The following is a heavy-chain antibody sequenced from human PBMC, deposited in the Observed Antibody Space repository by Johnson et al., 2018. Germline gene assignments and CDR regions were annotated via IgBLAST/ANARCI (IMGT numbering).Heavy chain of an antibody. CDR3: ARDTGQWELKGSFDI. CDR2: IWYDGSNK. Sequence: QVQLVESGGGVVQXGRSLRLSCAASGFTFSSYGMHWVRQAPGKGLEWVAVIWYDGSNKYYADSVMGGLTNSRDNSKDKLYLQRYSLRAEATCVYYCARDTGQWELKGSFDIWGQGTMVTVSS. J-gene: IGHJ3*02. CDR1: GFTFSSYG. D-gene: IGHD1-26*01. V-gene: IGHV3-33*01.